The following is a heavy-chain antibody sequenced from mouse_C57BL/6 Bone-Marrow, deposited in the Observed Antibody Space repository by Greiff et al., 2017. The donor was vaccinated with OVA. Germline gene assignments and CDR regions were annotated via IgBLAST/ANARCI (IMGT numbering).Heavy chain of an antibody. CDR2: ISDGGSYT. J-gene: IGHJ3*01. CDR1: GFTFSSYA. CDR3: ARDLLYDYDGVPFAY. Sequence: EVKLMESGGGLVKPGGSLKLSCAASGFTFSSYAMSWVRQTPEKRLEWVATISDGGSYTYYPDNVKGRFTISRDNAKNNLYLQMSHLKSEDTAMYYCARDLLYDYDGVPFAYWGQGTLVTVSA. V-gene: IGHV5-4*01. D-gene: IGHD2-4*01.